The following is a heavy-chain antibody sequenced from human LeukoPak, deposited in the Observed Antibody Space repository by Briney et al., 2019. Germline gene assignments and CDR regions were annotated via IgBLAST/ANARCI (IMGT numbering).Heavy chain of an antibody. CDR3: AKDLESYCGGDCSADY. J-gene: IGHJ4*02. Sequence: PGGSLRLSCAASGFTFSSYGMHWVRQAPGKGLEWGADISYDGSNKYYADSVKGGFTISRDNSKNTLYLQMNSLRAEDTAVYYCAKDLESYCGGDCSADYWGQGTLVTVSS. CDR2: ISYDGSNK. V-gene: IGHV3-30*18. CDR1: GFTFSSYG. D-gene: IGHD2-21*02.